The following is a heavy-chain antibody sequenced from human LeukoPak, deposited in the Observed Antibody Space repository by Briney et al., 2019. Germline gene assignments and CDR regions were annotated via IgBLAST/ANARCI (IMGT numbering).Heavy chain of an antibody. J-gene: IGHJ4*02. CDR3: AKNPTAAAAESTSIYFDY. CDR1: GFTFSIYA. D-gene: IGHD6-13*01. Sequence: PGGSLRLSCAASGFTFSIYAVRWVRQAPGRALECVSAISGSGGSTYYADSVKPRFTISRDNSENTLYVQMNSLRAEDTAVYFCAKNPTAAAAESTSIYFDYWGQGTLVTVSS. V-gene: IGHV3-23*01. CDR2: ISGSGGST.